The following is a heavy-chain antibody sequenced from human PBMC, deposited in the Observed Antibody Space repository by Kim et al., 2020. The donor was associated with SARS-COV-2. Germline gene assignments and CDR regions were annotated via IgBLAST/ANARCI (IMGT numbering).Heavy chain of an antibody. V-gene: IGHV7-4-1*02. CDR1: GYTFTSYA. J-gene: IGHJ6*02. D-gene: IGHD2-2*01. Sequence: ASVKVSCKASGYTFTSYAMNWVRQAPGQGLEWMGWINTNTGNPTYAQGFTGRFVFSLDTSVSTAYLQISSLKAEDTAVYYCARDVTAAMHFGHYYFYGMVVWGQGTTVTVSS. CDR3: ARDVTAAMHFGHYYFYGMVV. CDR2: INTNTGNP.